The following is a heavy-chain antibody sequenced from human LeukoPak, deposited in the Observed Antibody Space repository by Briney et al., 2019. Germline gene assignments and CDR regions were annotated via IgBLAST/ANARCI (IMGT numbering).Heavy chain of an antibody. V-gene: IGHV5-51*01. J-gene: IGHJ4*02. D-gene: IGHD5-24*01. Sequence: PGESLKISCKGSGYSFTSYWIGWVRQMPGKGLEWMGIIYPADSDIRYSPSFQGQVTISADRSTSTAYLQWSSLKASDSAMYYCARYNRDGYNAMGAHDFWGQGTLVTVSS. CDR1: GYSFTSYW. CDR3: ARYNRDGYNAMGAHDF. CDR2: IYPADSDI.